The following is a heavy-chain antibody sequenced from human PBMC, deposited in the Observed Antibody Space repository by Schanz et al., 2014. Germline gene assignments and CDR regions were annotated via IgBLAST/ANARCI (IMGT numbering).Heavy chain of an antibody. CDR2: INPNSGGT. CDR1: GYTFTGYY. Sequence: QVQLLQSGAEVKKPGASVKVSCKASGYTFTGYYMHWVRQAPGQGLEWMGRINPNSGGTNFAQKLQGRVTMTRDTSISTVYMELSRLRSDDTAVYYCAREGTVIRGLSGWFDPWGQGTLVTVSS. J-gene: IGHJ5*02. CDR3: AREGTVIRGLSGWFDP. D-gene: IGHD3-10*01. V-gene: IGHV1-2*02.